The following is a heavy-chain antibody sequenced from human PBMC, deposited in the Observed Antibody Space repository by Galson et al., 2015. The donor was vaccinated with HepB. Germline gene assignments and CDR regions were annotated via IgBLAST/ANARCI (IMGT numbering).Heavy chain of an antibody. V-gene: IGHV1-69*13. Sequence: SVKVSCKASGYTFSSYDINWVRQAPGQGLEWMGGIIPIFGTANYAQKFQGRVTITADESTSTAYMELSSLRSEDTAVYYCARGRGTVTTYAYWGQGTLVTVSS. D-gene: IGHD4-17*01. CDR1: GYTFSSYD. CDR2: IIPIFGTA. CDR3: ARGRGTVTTYAY. J-gene: IGHJ4*02.